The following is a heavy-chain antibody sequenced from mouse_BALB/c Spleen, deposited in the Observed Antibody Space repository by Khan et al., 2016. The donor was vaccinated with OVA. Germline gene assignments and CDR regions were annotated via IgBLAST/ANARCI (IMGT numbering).Heavy chain of an antibody. CDR1: GYTFTSYT. Sequence: QMQLEESGAELARPGASVKMSCKASGYTFTSYTIHWIKKRPGQGLEWIGYINPSNGYTNYNQKFKDKATLTTDKSSTTAYLQLSSLTSDDSAVYNCVRDGAYHRNDGWFSYRGQGTLGTVSA. CDR3: VRDGAYHRNDGWFSY. V-gene: IGHV1-4*01. J-gene: IGHJ3*01. CDR2: INPSNGYT. D-gene: IGHD2-14*01.